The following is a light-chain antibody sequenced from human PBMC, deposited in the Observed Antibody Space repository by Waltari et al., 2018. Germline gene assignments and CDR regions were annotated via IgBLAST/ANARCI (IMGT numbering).Light chain of an antibody. V-gene: IGLV2-11*01. CDR3: CSYAGTYILI. CDR2: DVN. J-gene: IGLJ2*01. CDR1: RSDVGAFDS. Sequence: QSALTQPRPVSGSPGQSVPISCTGTRSDVGAFDSVSWYQHYPGKAPKLMIEDVNKRPSGVPDRFSGSKSGNTASLTISGLQAEDEAVYYCCSYAGTYILIFGGGTKLTVL.